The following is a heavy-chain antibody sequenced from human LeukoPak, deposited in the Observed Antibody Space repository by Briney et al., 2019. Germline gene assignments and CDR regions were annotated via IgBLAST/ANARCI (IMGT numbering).Heavy chain of an antibody. CDR3: ARRESGIFWRRIDY. CDR1: GFTFSSYA. J-gene: IGHJ4*02. Sequence: GGSLRLSCAASGFTFSSYAMSWVRQAPGQGLEWVSSMSGSDDGTYYADSVKGRFTISRDNSKNTLYLQMNSLRAEDTAVYYCARRESGIFWRRIDYWGQGTLVTVSS. CDR2: MSGSDDGT. V-gene: IGHV3-23*01. D-gene: IGHD3-3*02.